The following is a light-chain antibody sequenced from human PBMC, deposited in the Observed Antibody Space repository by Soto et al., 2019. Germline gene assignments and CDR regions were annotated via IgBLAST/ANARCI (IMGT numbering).Light chain of an antibody. CDR2: AAY. V-gene: IGKV1-27*01. CDR3: QKYDNAPLT. J-gene: IGKJ4*01. CDR1: QVISTY. Sequence: DIQMTQAPSSLSASVGDRVTITCRARQVISTYLAWYQQKPGKVPKLLISAAYTLQSGVPPRFSSSGSGTDFTLTISSLQPEDVATYYCQKYDNAPLTFGGGTKVEIK.